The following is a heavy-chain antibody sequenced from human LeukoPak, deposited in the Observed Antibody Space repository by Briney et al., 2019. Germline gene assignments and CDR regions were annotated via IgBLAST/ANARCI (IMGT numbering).Heavy chain of an antibody. Sequence: PGGSLRLSCAASGFTFSSYGMHWVRQAPGKGLEWVAVISYDGSNKYYADSVKGRFTISRDNSKNTLYLQMNSLRAEDTAVYYCAKGEFLEYTAMVDDYWGQGTLVTVSS. CDR2: ISYDGSNK. CDR3: AKGEFLEYTAMVDDY. CDR1: GFTFSSYG. D-gene: IGHD5-18*01. J-gene: IGHJ4*02. V-gene: IGHV3-30*18.